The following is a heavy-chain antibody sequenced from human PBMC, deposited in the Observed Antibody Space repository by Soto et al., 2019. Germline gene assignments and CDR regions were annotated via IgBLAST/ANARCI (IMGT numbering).Heavy chain of an antibody. CDR2: IYYSGST. CDR3: ARQYYYDSSGYSAD. D-gene: IGHD3-22*01. V-gene: IGHV4-39*01. Sequence: LSLPCTVSGGSISSSSYYWGWIRQPPGKGLEWIGSIYYSGSTYYNPSLKSRVTISVDTSKNQFSLKLSSVTAADTAVYYCARQYYYDSSGYSADWGQGTLVTVSS. CDR1: GGSISSSSYY. J-gene: IGHJ4*02.